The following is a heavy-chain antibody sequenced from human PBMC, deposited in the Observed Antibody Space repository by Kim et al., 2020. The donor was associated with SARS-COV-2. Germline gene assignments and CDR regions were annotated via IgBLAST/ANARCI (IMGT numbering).Heavy chain of an antibody. J-gene: IGHJ3*02. CDR1: GFIFSNYG. D-gene: IGHD2-2*01. CDR3: ARALYYSTADAFDI. Sequence: GGSLRLSCAASGFIFSNYGMHWVRQAPGKGLEWVAVIWYDEKSEYYADSVRGRFTISRDNSKDTVYLQMNSLRAEDTAVYYCARALYYSTADAFDIWGQG. CDR2: IWYDEKSE. V-gene: IGHV3-33*01.